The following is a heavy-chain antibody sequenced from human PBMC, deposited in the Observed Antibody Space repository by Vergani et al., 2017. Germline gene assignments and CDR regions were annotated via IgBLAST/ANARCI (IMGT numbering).Heavy chain of an antibody. J-gene: IGHJ1*01. CDR1: GFTSSSYG. Sequence: QVHLVESGGGVVPPGRSLRLSCVVSGFTSSSYGMHWVRQAPGKGLEWVAVISYDGTQKYYADSVKGRFTISRDNSKSTLYLQMNSLRTEDTAVYYCATKSCGTPGCQIGYFREWGQGTLVTVSS. D-gene: IGHD1-1*01. CDR3: ATKSCGTPGCQIGYFRE. CDR2: ISYDGTQK. V-gene: IGHV3-30*03.